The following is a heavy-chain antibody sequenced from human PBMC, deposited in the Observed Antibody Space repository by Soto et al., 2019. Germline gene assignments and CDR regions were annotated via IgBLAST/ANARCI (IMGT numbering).Heavy chain of an antibody. CDR1: GFTFSPYA. V-gene: IGHV3-23*01. Sequence: EVQLSESGGGLVQPGGSLRLSCAASGFTFSPYAMSWVRQTPGKGLEWVSAISPSGGSTYHADSVKGRFTISRDTSTNTLFLQMNSLRVEDTAMYYCVKGSSASRPYYFDNWGQGTVVTVSS. CDR2: ISPSGGST. CDR3: VKGSSASRPYYFDN. J-gene: IGHJ4*02. D-gene: IGHD3-16*01.